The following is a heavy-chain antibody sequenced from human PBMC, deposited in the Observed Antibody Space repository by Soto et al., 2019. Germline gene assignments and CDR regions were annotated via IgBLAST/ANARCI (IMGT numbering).Heavy chain of an antibody. V-gene: IGHV5-51*01. CDR1: GYTFGSAW. CDR3: ARQISHIFDF. CDR2: IKPGTPDI. J-gene: IGHJ4*01. Sequence: GESLKISCMAVGYTFGSAWIGWVRQMPGKGLEWIGIIKPGTPDIRYSPSVRGHVTISADEALSTAYPQWYSLKASDTGMYYCARQISHIFDFRGQGTLVTVSS.